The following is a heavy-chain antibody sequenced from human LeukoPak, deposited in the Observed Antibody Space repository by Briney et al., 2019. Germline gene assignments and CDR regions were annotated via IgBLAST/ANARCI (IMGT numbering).Heavy chain of an antibody. D-gene: IGHD6-6*01. CDR3: ARDRNSGSSLDI. CDR2: IYPYSGDT. J-gene: IGHJ3*02. Sequence: ASVKVSCKPSGYTFTGYYIHWVRQAPGQGLEWMGWIYPYSGDTNYALNFQGRVTMTRDTSISTAYMELSSLKSDDTAVYYCARDRNSGSSLDIWGQGTMLTVSS. V-gene: IGHV1-2*02. CDR1: GYTFTGYY.